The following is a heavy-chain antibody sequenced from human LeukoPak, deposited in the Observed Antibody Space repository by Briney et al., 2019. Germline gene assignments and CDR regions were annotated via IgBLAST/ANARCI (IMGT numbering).Heavy chain of an antibody. J-gene: IGHJ3*02. CDR1: GGSFSGYY. CDR2: INHSGST. V-gene: IGHV4-34*01. Sequence: PSETLSLTCAVYGGSFSGYYWSWIRQPPGKGLEWIGEINHSGSTNYNPSLKSRATTSVDPSKNKFSLKLSSVTAADTAVYYCARKYCSSTSCYAFDIWGQGTMVTASS. D-gene: IGHD2-2*01. CDR3: ARKYCSSTSCYAFDI.